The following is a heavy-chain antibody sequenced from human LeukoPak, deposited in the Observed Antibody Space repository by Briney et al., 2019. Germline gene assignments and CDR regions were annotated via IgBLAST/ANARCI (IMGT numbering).Heavy chain of an antibody. V-gene: IGHV3-7*01. CDR3: ARLSAYYYGSYFYYYMDV. J-gene: IGHJ6*03. Sequence: PGGSLRLSCEGSGFSFSSYWMTWVRQLPGKGPEWVANIRQDESERYFADSVKGRFTISGDNAKKSVYLHMSGLRAEDTALYYCARLSAYYYGSYFYYYMDVWGKGTTVTVSS. CDR2: IRQDESER. D-gene: IGHD3-10*01. CDR1: GFSFSSYW.